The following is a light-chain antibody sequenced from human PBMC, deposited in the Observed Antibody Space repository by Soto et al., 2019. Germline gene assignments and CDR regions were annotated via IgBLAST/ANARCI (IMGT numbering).Light chain of an antibody. J-gene: IGKJ2*01. CDR2: KTS. V-gene: IGKV2-24*01. CDR1: QSLLDSDGDTY. CDR3: MQATQFPHT. Sequence: DIVMTQTPLSSPVTLGQPASISCRSSQSLLDSDGDTYLSWLQQRPGQPRRLLIYKTSSRFSGVPDRFSGSGAGTDFTLKISRVEVEDVGVYYCMQATQFPHTFGQGTKLEI.